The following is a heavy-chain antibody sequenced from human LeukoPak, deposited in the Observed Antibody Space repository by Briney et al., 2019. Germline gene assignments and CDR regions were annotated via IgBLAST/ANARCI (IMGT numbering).Heavy chain of an antibody. V-gene: IGHV3-21*01. CDR1: GFTFSSYS. D-gene: IGHD3-10*01. J-gene: IGHJ4*02. CDR2: ISSSSSYI. CDR3: ARPYYYGSGSYYRNDY. Sequence: GGSLRLSCAASGFTFSSYSMNWVRQAPGKGLEWVSSISSSSSYIYYADSVKGRFTISRDNAKNSLYLQMNSLRAEDTAVYYCARPYYYGSGSYYRNDYWGRGTLVTVSS.